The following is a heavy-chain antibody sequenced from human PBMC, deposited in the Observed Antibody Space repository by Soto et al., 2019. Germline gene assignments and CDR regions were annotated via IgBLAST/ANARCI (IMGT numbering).Heavy chain of an antibody. Sequence: PSETLSLTCTVSGGSISSSSYYWGWIRQPPGKGLEWIGSIYYSGSTYYNPSLKSRVTISVDTSKNQFSLKLSSVTAADTAVYYCARRHYGSGSYYKGYYGMDVWGQGTTVTVSS. V-gene: IGHV4-39*01. CDR2: IYYSGST. D-gene: IGHD3-10*01. CDR3: ARRHYGSGSYYKGYYGMDV. J-gene: IGHJ6*02. CDR1: GGSISSSSYY.